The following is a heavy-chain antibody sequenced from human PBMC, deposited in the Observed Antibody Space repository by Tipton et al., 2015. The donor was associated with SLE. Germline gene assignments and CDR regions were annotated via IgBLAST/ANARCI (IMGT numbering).Heavy chain of an antibody. CDR3: ARERAYSRYVWFDP. CDR1: GASLSSGGHY. Sequence: GASLSSGGHYWSWLRQPAGKGLEWIGRIYTSGSTNYNPSLKSRVTMSIDMSNSQFSLNLTSVTAADSAVYYCARERAYSRYVWFDPWGQGTLVTVSS. J-gene: IGHJ5*02. D-gene: IGHD5-12*01. CDR2: IYTSGST. V-gene: IGHV4-61*02.